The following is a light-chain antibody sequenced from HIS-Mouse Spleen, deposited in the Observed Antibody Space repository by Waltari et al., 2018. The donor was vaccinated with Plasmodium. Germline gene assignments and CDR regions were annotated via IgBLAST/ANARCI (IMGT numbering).Light chain of an antibody. CDR2: GAS. Sequence: IVMTQSPATLSVSAGERATLSCRASQRVSSNLAWYQQKPGQAPRLLIDGASTRATGIPARFSGSGSGTEFTLTISSLQSEDFAVYYCQQYNNWSFTFGPGTKVDIK. V-gene: IGKV3-15*01. J-gene: IGKJ3*01. CDR1: QRVSSN. CDR3: QQYNNWSFT.